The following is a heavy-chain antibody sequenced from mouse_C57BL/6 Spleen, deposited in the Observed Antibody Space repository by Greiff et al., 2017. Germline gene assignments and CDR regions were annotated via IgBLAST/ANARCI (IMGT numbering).Heavy chain of an antibody. CDR3: ARQDTTVEYYFDY. J-gene: IGHJ2*01. Sequence: EVHLVESGGGLVKPGGSLKLSCAASGFTFSDYGMHWVRQAPEKGLEWVAYISSGSSTNYYADTVKGRFTITRDNAKNTLYLQLTSLRSEDTAMYYCARQDTTVEYYFDYWGQGTTLTVSS. CDR2: ISSGSSTN. CDR1: GFTFSDYG. V-gene: IGHV5-17*01. D-gene: IGHD1-1*01.